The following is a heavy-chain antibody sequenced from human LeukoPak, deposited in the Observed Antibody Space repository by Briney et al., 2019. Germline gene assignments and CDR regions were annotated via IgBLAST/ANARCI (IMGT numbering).Heavy chain of an antibody. Sequence: PSETLSLTCTVSGGSISSGGYYWSWIRQPPGKGLEWIGYIYSSGSTDYDPSLKSRVTMSVDTSRNQFSLMLTSVTAADTAVYYCARDRGSGYYWFDPWGQGTLVTVSS. CDR3: ARDRGSGYYWFDP. CDR1: GGSISSGGYY. D-gene: IGHD5-12*01. CDR2: IYSSGST. V-gene: IGHV4-61*08. J-gene: IGHJ5*02.